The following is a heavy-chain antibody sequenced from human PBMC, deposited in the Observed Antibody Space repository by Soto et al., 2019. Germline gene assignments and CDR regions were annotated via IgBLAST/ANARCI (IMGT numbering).Heavy chain of an antibody. Sequence: SETLSLTCTVSGGSISSSSYYWGWIRQPPGKGLEWIGSIYYSGSTYYNPSLKSRVTISVDTSKNQFSLKLSSVTAADTAVYYCARDPEPTIFGVVISWHWFDPWGQGTLVTVSS. CDR1: GGSISSSSYY. CDR2: IYYSGST. CDR3: ARDPEPTIFGVVISWHWFDP. J-gene: IGHJ5*02. V-gene: IGHV4-39*02. D-gene: IGHD3-3*01.